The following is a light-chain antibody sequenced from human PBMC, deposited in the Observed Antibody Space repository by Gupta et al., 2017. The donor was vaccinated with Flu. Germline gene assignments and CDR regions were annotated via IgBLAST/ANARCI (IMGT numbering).Light chain of an antibody. V-gene: IGLV2-23*01. CDR2: EGI. Sequence: QSALTQPPSVSGSPGQSITISCTGTSSDVGSYNLVSWYQQHPGKAPKLLISEGIKRPSGVSNRFSGSKSGNTASLTISGLQDEDEADYYCCSYAASSTWVFGGGTKLTVL. CDR3: CSYAASSTWV. J-gene: IGLJ2*01. CDR1: SSDVGSYNL.